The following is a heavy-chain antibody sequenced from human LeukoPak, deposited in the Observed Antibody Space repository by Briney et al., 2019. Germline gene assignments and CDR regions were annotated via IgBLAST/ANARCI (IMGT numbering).Heavy chain of an antibody. Sequence: SETLSLTCTVSGGSISSGSYYWSWIRQPAGKGLEWIGRIYTSGSTNYNPSLKSRVTISVDTSKNQFSLKLSSVTAADTAVYYCARVFGVAGYYDSSGYYSGSGGAFDIWGQGTVVTVSS. J-gene: IGHJ3*02. CDR3: ARVFGVAGYYDSSGYYSGSGGAFDI. D-gene: IGHD3-22*01. CDR2: IYTSGST. V-gene: IGHV4-61*02. CDR1: GGSISSGSYY.